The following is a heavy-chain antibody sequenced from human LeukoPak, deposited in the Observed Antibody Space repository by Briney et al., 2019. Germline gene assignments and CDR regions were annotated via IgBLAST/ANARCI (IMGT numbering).Heavy chain of an antibody. CDR3: ARHSEAAGTFDY. CDR2: IYASGST. J-gene: IGHJ4*02. CDR1: GGSIRSYY. V-gene: IGHV4-4*09. D-gene: IGHD6-13*01. Sequence: SETLSLTCTVSGGSIRSYYWSWLRQPPGKGLEWIAYIYASGSTNYNPSLKSRVTISVDTSKNQFSLKLSSVTAADTAVYYFARHSEAAGTFDYWGQGTLVTVSS.